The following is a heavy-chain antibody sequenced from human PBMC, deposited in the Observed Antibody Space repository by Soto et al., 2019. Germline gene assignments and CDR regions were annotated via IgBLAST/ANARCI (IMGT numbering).Heavy chain of an antibody. CDR3: ARDNWNTV. V-gene: IGHV3-74*01. CDR1: GFTFSNYW. J-gene: IGHJ3*01. D-gene: IGHD1-20*01. CDR2: VNGDGSGT. Sequence: RLSCAASGFTFSNYWMHWVRQAPGKGLVWVSRVNGDGSGTFYADSVKGRFTISRDNAENTVFLQMNSLRAEDTAVYYCARDNWNTVWGQGIMVTVSS.